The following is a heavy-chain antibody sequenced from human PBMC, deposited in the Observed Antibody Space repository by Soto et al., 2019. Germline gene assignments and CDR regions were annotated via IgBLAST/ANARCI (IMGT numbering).Heavy chain of an antibody. Sequence: SLTCTVSGGSISSGDYYWSWIRQPPGKGLEWIGYIYYSGSTYYNPSLKSRVTISVDTSKNQFSLKLSSVTAADTAVYYCARASARQNWFDPWGQGNLVTVSS. D-gene: IGHD1-1*01. V-gene: IGHV4-30-4*01. CDR1: GGSISSGDYY. CDR2: IYYSGST. CDR3: ARASARQNWFDP. J-gene: IGHJ5*02.